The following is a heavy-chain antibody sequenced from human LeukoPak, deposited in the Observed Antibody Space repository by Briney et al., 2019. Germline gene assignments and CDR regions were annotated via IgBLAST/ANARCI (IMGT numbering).Heavy chain of an antibody. D-gene: IGHD3-3*01. Sequence: SQTLSLTCAISGDIVSSNSAAWNWIRQSPSRGLEWLGRTYYRSKWYNDYAVSVKSRITINPDTSKNQFSVQLNPVTPEDTAVYYCARETSFRYYDFWSGWDYWGQGILVTVSS. CDR1: GDIVSSNSAA. J-gene: IGHJ4*02. CDR2: TYYRSKWYN. CDR3: ARETSFRYYDFWSGWDY. V-gene: IGHV6-1*01.